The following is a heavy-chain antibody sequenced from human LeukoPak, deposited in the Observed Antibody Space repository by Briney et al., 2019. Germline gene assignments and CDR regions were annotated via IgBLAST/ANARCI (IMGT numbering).Heavy chain of an antibody. CDR3: ANYAMVTAGGY. D-gene: IGHD2-21*02. V-gene: IGHV3-74*01. CDR2: IDTDGSDR. J-gene: IGHJ4*02. CDR1: GFTFDRHW. Sequence: GGSLRLSCVASGFTFDRHWMHWVRQAPGKGLVWVSRIDTDGSDRGYAESVKGRFTISRDNTKNTLYLQMDSLRVEDTAVYYCANYAMVTAGGYWGQGTLVTVSS.